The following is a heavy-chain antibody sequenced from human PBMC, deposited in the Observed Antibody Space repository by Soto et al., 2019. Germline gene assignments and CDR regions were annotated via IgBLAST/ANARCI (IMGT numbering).Heavy chain of an antibody. CDR1: GYTFSNFG. J-gene: IGHJ4*02. CDR3: ARFGRGFSSAFDFDY. Sequence: VQLVQSGAEVKKPGASVKVSCKASGYTFSNFGISWVRLAPGQGLEWMGWITAYNGNTHYAQNFQGRVTMTTAPSTSTAYMDLRSLRSDDTAIYYCARFGRGFSSAFDFDYWGQGTLVTVSS. D-gene: IGHD5-18*01. CDR2: ITAYNGNT. V-gene: IGHV1-18*01.